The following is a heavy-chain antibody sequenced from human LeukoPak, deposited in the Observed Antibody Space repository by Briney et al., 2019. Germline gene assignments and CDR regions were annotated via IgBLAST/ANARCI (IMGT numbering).Heavy chain of an antibody. CDR2: IIPIFGTA. Sequence: SVKVFCKASGGTFSSYAVSWVRQAPGQGLEWMGGIIPIFGTANYAQKFQGRVTITTDESTSTAYMELSSLRSEDTAVSYCARVGQQLVPYYNWFDPWGQGTLVTVSS. CDR1: GGTFSSYA. CDR3: ARVGQQLVPYYNWFDP. V-gene: IGHV1-69*05. J-gene: IGHJ5*02. D-gene: IGHD6-13*01.